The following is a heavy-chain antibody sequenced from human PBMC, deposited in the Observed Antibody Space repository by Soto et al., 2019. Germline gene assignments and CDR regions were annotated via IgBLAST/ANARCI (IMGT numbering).Heavy chain of an antibody. CDR2: VYPGDSDT. V-gene: IGHV5-51*01. CDR1: GYTFNNYW. J-gene: IGHJ6*02. Sequence: PGESLKISCQGSGYTFNNYWIGWVRQMPGKGLEWMGVVYPGDSDTRYSPSFQGQVTISADKSITTAYLQWSSLKASDTAMYYCARRSLLYGVYVWSQGTTVTVSS. CDR3: ARRSLLYGVYV.